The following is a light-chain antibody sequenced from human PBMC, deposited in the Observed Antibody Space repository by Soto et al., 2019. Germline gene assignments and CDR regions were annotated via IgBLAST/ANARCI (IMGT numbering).Light chain of an antibody. J-gene: IGKJ4*01. CDR3: HQRSKWPLT. CDR1: QSVSSSH. Sequence: EIVLTQSPGTLSLSPGERATLSCRASQSVSSSHLAWYQQKPGQAPRLLIYSASSRATGIPDRFSGSGSGTDFTLTISRLEPEDFAVYYCHQRSKWPLTFGGGTKVDIK. CDR2: SAS. V-gene: IGKV3D-20*02.